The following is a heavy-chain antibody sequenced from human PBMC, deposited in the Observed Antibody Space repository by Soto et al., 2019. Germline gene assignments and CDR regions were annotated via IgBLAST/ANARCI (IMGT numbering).Heavy chain of an antibody. CDR2: IYYSGST. CDR3: ARVGIAAAGYYYYYMDV. J-gene: IGHJ6*03. V-gene: IGHV4-59*01. D-gene: IGHD6-13*01. CDR1: GGPISSYY. Sequence: SETLSLTCTVSGGPISSYYWSWIRQPPGKGLEWIGYIYYSGSTNYNPSLKSRVTISVDTSKNQFSLKLSSVTAADTAVYYCARVGIAAAGYYYYYMDVWGKGTTVTVSS.